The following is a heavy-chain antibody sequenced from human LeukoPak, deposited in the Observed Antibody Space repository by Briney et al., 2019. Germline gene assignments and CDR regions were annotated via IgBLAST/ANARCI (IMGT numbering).Heavy chain of an antibody. CDR1: GGSFSGYY. CDR3: ARDYCSGGSCYFDY. J-gene: IGHJ4*02. V-gene: IGHV4-34*01. D-gene: IGHD2-15*01. Sequence: PSETLSLTCAVYGGSFSGYYWNWIRQPPGKGLEWIGEINHSGSTNYNPSLKSRATISVDTSKKQLSLKLSSVTAADTAVYYCARDYCSGGSCYFDYWGQGTLVTVSS. CDR2: INHSGST.